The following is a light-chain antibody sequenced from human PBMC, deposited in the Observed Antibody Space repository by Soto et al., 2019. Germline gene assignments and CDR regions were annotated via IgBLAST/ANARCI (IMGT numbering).Light chain of an antibody. CDR2: DVT. CDR1: STNIGAGY. Sequence: QSVLTQPPSVSGAPGQRVSISCTGSSTNIGAGYVAWYQQHPGKAPKVVIYDVTERPSGVPDRFSGSWSDNTASLTISGLQAEDEADYYCCSYAGTYTYVFGTGTKVTVL. CDR3: CSYAGTYTYV. J-gene: IGLJ1*01. V-gene: IGLV2-11*02.